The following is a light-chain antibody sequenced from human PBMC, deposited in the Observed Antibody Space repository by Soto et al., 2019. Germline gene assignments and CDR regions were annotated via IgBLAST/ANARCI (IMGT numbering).Light chain of an antibody. CDR2: DVS. Sequence: QSALTQPASVSGSTGQSITISCTGTSSDGGGYNYVSWYQQHTGKAPKLMIYDVSNRPSGVSNRFSGSKSGNTASLTISGLQAEDEADYYCSSETSSSTYLVVGGGTQLTVL. CDR3: SSETSSSTYLV. CDR1: SSDGGGYNY. J-gene: IGLJ2*01. V-gene: IGLV2-14*01.